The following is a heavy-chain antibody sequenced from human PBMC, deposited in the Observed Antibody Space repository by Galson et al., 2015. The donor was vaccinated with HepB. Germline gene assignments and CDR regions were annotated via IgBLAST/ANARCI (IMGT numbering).Heavy chain of an antibody. CDR3: AKDLGDTAMIGDFDY. V-gene: IGHV3-23*01. Sequence: SLRLSCAASGFTFSSYAMSWVRQAPGKGLEWVSAISGSGGSTYYADSVKGRFTISRDNSKSTLYLQMNSLRAEDTAVYYCAKDLGDTAMIGDFDYWGQGTLVTVSS. D-gene: IGHD5-18*01. CDR2: ISGSGGST. CDR1: GFTFSSYA. J-gene: IGHJ4*02.